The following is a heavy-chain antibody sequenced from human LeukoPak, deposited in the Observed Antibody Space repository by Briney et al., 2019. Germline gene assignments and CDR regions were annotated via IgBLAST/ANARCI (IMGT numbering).Heavy chain of an antibody. V-gene: IGHV4-59*01. J-gene: IGHJ6*02. CDR1: GGAISGYY. CDR3: ARAYVSGPSGYYYGMDV. D-gene: IGHD3-10*01. CDR2: IFYSGTT. Sequence: SETLSLTCTVSGGAISGYYWSWIRQPPGKGLEWIGYIFYSGTTNYNPSLKSRVTISIATSKNQFSLKLTSVTAADTAVYYCARAYVSGPSGYYYGMDVWGQGATVTVSS.